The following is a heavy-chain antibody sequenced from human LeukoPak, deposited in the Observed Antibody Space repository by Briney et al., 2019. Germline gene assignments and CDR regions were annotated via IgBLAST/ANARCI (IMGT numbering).Heavy chain of an antibody. CDR2: IYYSGST. CDR1: GGSLSSYY. CDR3: ARVHSSGYYRPLETFDI. D-gene: IGHD3-22*01. V-gene: IGHV4-59*01. Sequence: SETLSLTCTVSGGSLSSYYWSWIRQPPGKGLEWIGYIYYSGSTNYNPSLKSRVTISVDTSKNQFSLKLSSVTAADTAVYYCARVHSSGYYRPLETFDIWGQGTMVTVSS. J-gene: IGHJ3*02.